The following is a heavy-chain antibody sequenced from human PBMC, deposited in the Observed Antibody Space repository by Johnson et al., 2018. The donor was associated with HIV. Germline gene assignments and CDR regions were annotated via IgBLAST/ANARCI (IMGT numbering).Heavy chain of an antibody. J-gene: IGHJ3*02. CDR1: GFTVSSNY. D-gene: IGHD4-17*01. CDR2: IYSGGST. V-gene: IGHV3-66*01. CDR3: AREVDYAVNTQHLDAFDI. Sequence: VQLVESGGGLVKPGGSLRLSCAASGFTVSSNYMSWVRQAPGKGLEWVSVIYSGGSTYYADSVKGRFTISRDNSKNTLYLQMNSLRAEDTAVYYCAREVDYAVNTQHLDAFDIWGQGTMVTVSS.